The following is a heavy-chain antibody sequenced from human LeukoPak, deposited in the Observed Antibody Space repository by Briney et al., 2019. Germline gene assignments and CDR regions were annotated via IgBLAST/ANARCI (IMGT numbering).Heavy chain of an antibody. D-gene: IGHD2-2*01. CDR3: ARDSDVVPAYYFDY. J-gene: IGHJ4*02. CDR2: ISSSGSTI. Sequence: KSGGSLRLSCAASGFTFSDYSMSWIRQAPGKGLEWVSYISSSGSTIYYADSVKGRFTISRDNAKNSLYLQMNSLRAEDTAVYYCARDSDVVPAYYFDYWGQGTLVTVSS. CDR1: GFTFSDYS. V-gene: IGHV3-11*04.